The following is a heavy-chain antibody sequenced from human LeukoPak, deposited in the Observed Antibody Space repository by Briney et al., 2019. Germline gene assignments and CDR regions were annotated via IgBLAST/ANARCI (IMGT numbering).Heavy chain of an antibody. D-gene: IGHD6-19*01. V-gene: IGHV3-23*01. J-gene: IGHJ4*02. CDR2: ISGSGGST. CDR3: ARDRIAVAGIFDY. Sequence: PGGSLRLSCAASGFAFSSYAMSWVRQAPGKGLEWVSGISGSGGSTYYADSAKGRFTISRDNAKNSLYLQMNSLRAEDTAVYYCARDRIAVAGIFDYWGQGTLVTVSS. CDR1: GFAFSSYA.